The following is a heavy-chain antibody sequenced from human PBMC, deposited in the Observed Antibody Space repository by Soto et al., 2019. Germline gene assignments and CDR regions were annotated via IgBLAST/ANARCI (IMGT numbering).Heavy chain of an antibody. Sequence: SETLSLTCTVSGGSISSGGYYWSWIRQHPGKGLERIGYIYYSGSTYYNPSLKSRVTISVDTSKNQFSLKLSSVAAADTAVYYFARGQDIVVVPAHSNWFDPWGQGTLVTVSS. CDR1: GGSISSGGYY. CDR2: IYYSGST. D-gene: IGHD2-2*01. J-gene: IGHJ5*02. CDR3: ARGQDIVVVPAHSNWFDP. V-gene: IGHV4-31*03.